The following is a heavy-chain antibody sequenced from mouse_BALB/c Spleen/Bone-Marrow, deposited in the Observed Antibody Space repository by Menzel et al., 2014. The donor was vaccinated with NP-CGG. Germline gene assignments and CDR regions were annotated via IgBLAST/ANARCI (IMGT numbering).Heavy chain of an antibody. J-gene: IGHJ4*01. CDR3: ARSSYFDYDGAMDY. Sequence: EVKLQESGPGLVKPSQSLSLTCTVTGYSITSDYAWNWIRQFPGNKLEWMGYISYSGSTSYDPSLKSRISITRDTSENQFFLQLNSVTTEDTATYYCARSSYFDYDGAMDYWGQGTSVTVSS. CDR2: ISYSGST. CDR1: GYSITSDYA. V-gene: IGHV3-2*02. D-gene: IGHD2-4*01.